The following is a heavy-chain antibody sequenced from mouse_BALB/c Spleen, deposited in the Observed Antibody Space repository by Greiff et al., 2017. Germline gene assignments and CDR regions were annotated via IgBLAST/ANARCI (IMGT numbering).Heavy chain of an antibody. CDR3: ARRDYYGSSGY. D-gene: IGHD1-1*01. CDR1: GYTFTDYN. J-gene: IGHJ2*01. V-gene: IGHV1S29*02. Sequence: EVQLQQSGPELVKPGASVKISCKASGYTFTDYNMHWVKQSHGKSLEWIGYIYPYNGGTGYNQKFKDKATLTVDKSSSTAYMQLSSPTSEDSAVYYCARRDYYGSSGYWGQGTTLTVSS. CDR2: IYPYNGGT.